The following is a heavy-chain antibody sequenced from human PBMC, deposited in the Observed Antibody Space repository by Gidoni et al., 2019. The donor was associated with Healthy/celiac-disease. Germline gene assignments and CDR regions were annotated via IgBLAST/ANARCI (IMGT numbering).Heavy chain of an antibody. CDR3: ARDRGYSGYDRLDY. CDR1: GGTVSSYA. Sequence: QVQLVQSGAEVKKHGSSVKVSCKASGGTVSSYAISWVRQAPGHGLEWMGGIIPIFGTANYAQKFQGRVTITADKSTSTAYMELSSLRSEDTAVYYCARDRGYSGYDRLDYWGQGTLVTVSS. D-gene: IGHD5-12*01. V-gene: IGHV1-69*06. CDR2: IIPIFGTA. J-gene: IGHJ4*02.